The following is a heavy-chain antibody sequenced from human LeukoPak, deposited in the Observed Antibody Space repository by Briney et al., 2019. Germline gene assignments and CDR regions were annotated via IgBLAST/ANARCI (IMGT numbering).Heavy chain of an antibody. Sequence: PSETLSLTCTVSGASISSTTYYWGWIRQPPRKGLEWIGYIYYSGSTNYNPSLKSRVTISVDTSKNQLSLKLSSVTAADTAVYYCARPSGGDYALDYWGQGTLVTVSS. D-gene: IGHD4-17*01. V-gene: IGHV4-61*05. J-gene: IGHJ4*02. CDR2: IYYSGST. CDR3: ARPSGGDYALDY. CDR1: GASISSTTYY.